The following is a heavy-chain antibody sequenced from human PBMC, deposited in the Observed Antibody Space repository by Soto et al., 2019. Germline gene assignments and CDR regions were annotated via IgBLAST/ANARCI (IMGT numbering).Heavy chain of an antibody. V-gene: IGHV4-34*01. CDR3: ASGHQPGGNTFYCDY. D-gene: IGHD2-15*01. J-gene: IGHJ4*01. Sequence: QVQLQQRGAGLLKPSETLSLTCTVYGGSFSGNYWSWIRQPPGMGLEWIGEISHSGSGTNYNPSLKSRVTIPVDTSKDQFSLKLSSVTAADTAMYYCASGHQPGGNTFYCDYWGHGTLVTVSS. CDR1: GGSFSGNY. CDR2: ISHSGSGT.